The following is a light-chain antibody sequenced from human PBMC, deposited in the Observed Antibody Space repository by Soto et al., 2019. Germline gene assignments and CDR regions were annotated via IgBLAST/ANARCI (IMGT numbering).Light chain of an antibody. CDR3: SSYVGSNNFPYV. CDR2: EVD. V-gene: IGLV2-8*01. J-gene: IGLJ1*01. Sequence: QSARTQPPSASGSPGQSVAISCTGTSSDVGGYNYVSWYQHHPGKAPKLIIYEVDERPSGVPDRFSGSKSGNTASLTVSGLQAEDEADYYCSSYVGSNNFPYVFGTGTKV. CDR1: SSDVGGYNY.